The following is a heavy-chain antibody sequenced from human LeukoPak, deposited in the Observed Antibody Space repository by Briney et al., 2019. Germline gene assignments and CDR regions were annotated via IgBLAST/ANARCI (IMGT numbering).Heavy chain of an antibody. CDR2: ISGSGGST. CDR3: AKDLGQLWAFEY. CDR1: GFTFSSYA. V-gene: IGHV3-23*01. Sequence: GGSLRLSCAASGFTFSSYAMSWVRQAPGKGLEWVSVISGSGGSTYYADSVKGRFTISRDNSKNTLYLQMNSLRAEDTAVYYCAKDLGQLWAFEYWGQGTLVTVSS. J-gene: IGHJ4*02. D-gene: IGHD5-18*01.